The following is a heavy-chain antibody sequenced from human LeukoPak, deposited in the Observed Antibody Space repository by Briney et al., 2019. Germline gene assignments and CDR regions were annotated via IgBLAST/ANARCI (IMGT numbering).Heavy chain of an antibody. CDR1: GFTFSSYA. Sequence: GGSLRLSCAASGFTFSSYAMHWVRQAPGKGLEWVAVISYDGSNKYYADSVKGRFTISRDNSKNTLYLQMNSLRAEDTAVYYCARAEYGEPWGQGTLVTVSS. CDR2: ISYDGSNK. V-gene: IGHV3-30-3*01. J-gene: IGHJ4*02. CDR3: ARAEYGEP. D-gene: IGHD4-17*01.